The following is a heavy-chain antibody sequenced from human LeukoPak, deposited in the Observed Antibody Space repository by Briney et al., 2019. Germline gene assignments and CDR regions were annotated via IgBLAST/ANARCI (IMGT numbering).Heavy chain of an antibody. D-gene: IGHD6-13*01. Sequence: TSETLSLTCTVSGGSISSYYWSWIRQPPGKGLEWIGYIYYSGSTNYNPSLKSRVTISVDTSKNQFSLKLSSVTAADTAVYYCARAIAAAAPWGWYFDLWGRGTLVTVSS. V-gene: IGHV4-59*01. CDR1: GGSISSYY. CDR3: ARAIAAAAPWGWYFDL. J-gene: IGHJ2*01. CDR2: IYYSGST.